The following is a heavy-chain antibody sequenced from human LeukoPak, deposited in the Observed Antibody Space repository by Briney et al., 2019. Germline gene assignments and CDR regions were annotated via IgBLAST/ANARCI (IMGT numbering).Heavy chain of an antibody. J-gene: IGHJ5*02. Sequence: GGSLRLSCAASGLTVSSNYMSWVRQAPGKGLEWVSVIYRGGPTYYADSVKGRFTVSRDNSKNTLYLQMNSLRAEDTAVYYCARDSYVDSEAVRWFDPWGQGTLVTVSS. D-gene: IGHD4-17*01. CDR3: ARDSYVDSEAVRWFDP. V-gene: IGHV3-66*01. CDR1: GLTVSSNY. CDR2: IYRGGPT.